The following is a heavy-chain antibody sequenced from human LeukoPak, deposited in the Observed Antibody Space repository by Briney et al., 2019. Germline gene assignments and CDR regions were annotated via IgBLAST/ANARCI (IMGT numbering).Heavy chain of an antibody. V-gene: IGHV3-48*03. CDR1: GFTFSSYE. CDR3: ARGLSDGFGY. D-gene: IGHD3-3*02. Sequence: GGSLGLSCAASGFTFSSYEMNWVRQAPGKGLEWVSYISSSGSTIYYADSVKGRFTISRDNAKNSLYLQMNSLRAEDTAVYYCARGLSDGFGYWGQGTLVTVSS. CDR2: ISSSGSTI. J-gene: IGHJ4*02.